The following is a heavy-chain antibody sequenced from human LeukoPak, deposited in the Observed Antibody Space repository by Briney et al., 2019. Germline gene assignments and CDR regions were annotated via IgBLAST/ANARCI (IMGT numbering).Heavy chain of an antibody. CDR3: ARTPVGFGGYFDY. CDR2: ISAHNGNT. D-gene: IGHD3-10*01. CDR1: GYTFINYG. V-gene: IGHV1-18*01. Sequence: ASVKVSCKASGYTFINYGISWVRQAPGQGLEWMGWISAHNGNTIYAQKLQGRVTMTTDTSTSTAYMELRSLRSDDTAVYYCARTPVGFGGYFDYWGQGTLVTVSS. J-gene: IGHJ4*02.